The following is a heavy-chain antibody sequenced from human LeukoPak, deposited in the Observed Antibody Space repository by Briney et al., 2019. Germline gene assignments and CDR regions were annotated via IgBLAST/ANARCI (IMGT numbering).Heavy chain of an antibody. CDR3: AREDHSNYNY. D-gene: IGHD4-11*01. Sequence: GGSLRLSCAASGFPFSSYWMSWVRQAPGKGLEWVANIKQDGGEKFYVDSVKGRFTISRDNAKDSLYLQMNSLRAEDTAVYYCAREDHSNYNYWGQGTLVTVSS. J-gene: IGHJ4*02. CDR2: IKQDGGEK. CDR1: GFPFSSYW. V-gene: IGHV3-7*01.